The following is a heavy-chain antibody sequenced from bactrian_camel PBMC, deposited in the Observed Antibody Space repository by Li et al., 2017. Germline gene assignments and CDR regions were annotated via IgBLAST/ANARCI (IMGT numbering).Heavy chain of an antibody. CDR2: IDEEGHP. CDR3: AEGRGSRGEHCYSLNY. J-gene: IGHJ4*01. CDR1: GDIDDRYC. Sequence: HVQLVESGGGLVQPGGSLRLSCAVSGDIDDRYCLAWFRQVPGKRREGVAAIDEEGHPAYADSVKGRATISRDSAKNTVYLQMNNLQPEDTATYYCAEGRGSRGEHCYSLNYWGQGT. D-gene: IGHD6*01. V-gene: IGHV3S53*01.